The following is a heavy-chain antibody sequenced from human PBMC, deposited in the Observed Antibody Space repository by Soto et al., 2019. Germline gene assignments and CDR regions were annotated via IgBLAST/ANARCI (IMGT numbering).Heavy chain of an antibody. V-gene: IGHV2-5*02. CDR2: IYWDDDK. Sequence: QITLKESGPTLVKPTQTLTLTCTVSGFSLSTPGVAVGWIRQPPGKPLEWLALIYWDDDKRLTPSLKSRLTVTRDTSKNQVALTMTDMDPADTATYFCAHKSLAGYFHDYWGQGTLVTVSS. J-gene: IGHJ4*02. D-gene: IGHD3-9*01. CDR1: GFSLSTPGVA. CDR3: AHKSLAGYFHDY.